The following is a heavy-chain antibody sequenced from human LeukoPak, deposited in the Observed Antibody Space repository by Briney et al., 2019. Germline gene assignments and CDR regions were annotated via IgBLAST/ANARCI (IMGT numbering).Heavy chain of an antibody. CDR3: ARQPTVTKGVGYYYYYMDV. D-gene: IGHD4-17*01. V-gene: IGHV4-4*07. CDR2: IYTSGST. J-gene: IGHJ6*03. CDR1: GGSISSYY. Sequence: PSETLSLTCTVSGGSISSYYWSWIRQPAGKGLEWIGRIYTSGSTNYNPSLKSRVTMSVDTSKNQFSLKLSSVTAADTAVYYCARQPTVTKGVGYYYYYMDVWGKGTTVTVSS.